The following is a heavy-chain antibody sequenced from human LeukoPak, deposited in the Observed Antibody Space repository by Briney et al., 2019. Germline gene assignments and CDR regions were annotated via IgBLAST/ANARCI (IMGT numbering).Heavy chain of an antibody. CDR3: AYGYSSGWYLD. CDR2: IYTSGST. Sequence: SETLSLTCTVSGGSISSYYWSWIRQPAGKGLEWIGRIYTSGSTNYNPSLKSRVTMSVDTSKNQFSLRLSSVTAADTAVYYCAYGYSSGWYLDWGQGTLVTVSS. D-gene: IGHD6-19*01. J-gene: IGHJ4*02. V-gene: IGHV4-4*07. CDR1: GGSISSYY.